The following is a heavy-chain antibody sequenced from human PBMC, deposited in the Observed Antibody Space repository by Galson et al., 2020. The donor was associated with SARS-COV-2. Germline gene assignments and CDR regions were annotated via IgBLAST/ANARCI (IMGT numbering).Heavy chain of an antibody. CDR3: VKVLGSSSSYIVDY. Sequence: GGSLRLSCAASGFTFSSYTMSWVRQAPGKGLEWVSSITTSGASTYYADSVKGRFTISRDNSKNTLYLQINSLRVEDTAVFCCVKVLGSSSSYIVDYWGQGTLVTVSS. CDR1: GFTFSSYT. J-gene: IGHJ4*02. CDR2: ITTSGAST. D-gene: IGHD2-2*02. V-gene: IGHV3-23*01.